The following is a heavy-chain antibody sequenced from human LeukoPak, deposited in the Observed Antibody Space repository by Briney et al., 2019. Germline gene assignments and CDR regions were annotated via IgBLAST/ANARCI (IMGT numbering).Heavy chain of an antibody. CDR1: GYTFTGYY. V-gene: IGHV1-2*02. J-gene: IGHJ4*02. CDR2: INPNGGGT. Sequence: ASVKVSCKASGYTFTGYYIHWVRQAPGQGLEWMGWINPNGGGTNYAQNFQGRVTMTRDTSISTAYMELSRLRSDDTAIYYCARENNNGSYRKAAFDYWGQGTLVTVTS. CDR3: ARENNNGSYRKAAFDY. D-gene: IGHD6-19*01.